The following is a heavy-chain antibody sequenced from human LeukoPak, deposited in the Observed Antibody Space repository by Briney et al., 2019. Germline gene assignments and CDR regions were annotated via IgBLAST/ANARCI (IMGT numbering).Heavy chain of an antibody. CDR3: ARGESSTKFGY. D-gene: IGHD6-13*01. Sequence: SSVQVSCQASGYTFTSYFIHWVRQAPGQGLEWMGIINPSGRTTSYAQKFQGRVTMTRDTSTSTVYMELSSLRSEDTAVYYCARGESSTKFGYWGQGTLVTVSS. V-gene: IGHV1-46*01. J-gene: IGHJ4*02. CDR1: GYTFTSYF. CDR2: INPSGRTT.